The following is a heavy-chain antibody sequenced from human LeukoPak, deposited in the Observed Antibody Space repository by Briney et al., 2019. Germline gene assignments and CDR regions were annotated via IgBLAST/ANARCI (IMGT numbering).Heavy chain of an antibody. V-gene: IGHV3-30-3*01. CDR1: GFTFSNYA. CDR2: ISYDGSNK. J-gene: IGHJ1*01. CDR3: ATPPSLQDEYFPH. Sequence: GGSLRLSCAASGFTFSNYAMYWVRQAPGKGLEWVAVISYDGSNKYYADSVKGRFTISRDNSKNTLYLQMNSLRADDTAVYYCATPPSLQDEYFPHWGQGALVTVSS.